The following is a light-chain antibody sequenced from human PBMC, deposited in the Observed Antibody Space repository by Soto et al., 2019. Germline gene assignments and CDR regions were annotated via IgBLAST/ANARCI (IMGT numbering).Light chain of an antibody. V-gene: IGKV1-5*03. CDR2: KAS. CDR1: QTISSW. Sequence: DSQMTQSPSTLSGSVGDRVTITCRASQTISSWLAWYQQKPGKAPKLLIYKASTLKSGVPSRFSGSGSGTEFTLTISSLQPDDFATYYCQQYNSYSRTFGHGTKVDI. CDR3: QQYNSYSRT. J-gene: IGKJ1*01.